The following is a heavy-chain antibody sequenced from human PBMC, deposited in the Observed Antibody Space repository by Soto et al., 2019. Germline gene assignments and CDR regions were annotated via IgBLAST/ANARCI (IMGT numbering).Heavy chain of an antibody. CDR2: IYYSGST. J-gene: IGHJ6*02. D-gene: IGHD5-12*01. CDR1: GGSISSGGYY. CDR3: ARDVEDGYNRYYGMDV. Sequence: ASETLSLTCTVSGGSISSGGYYWSWIRQHPGKGLEWIGYIYYSGSTYYNPSLKSRVTISVDTSKNQFSLKLSSVTAADTAVYYCARDVEDGYNRYYGMDVWGQGTTVTVSS. V-gene: IGHV4-31*02.